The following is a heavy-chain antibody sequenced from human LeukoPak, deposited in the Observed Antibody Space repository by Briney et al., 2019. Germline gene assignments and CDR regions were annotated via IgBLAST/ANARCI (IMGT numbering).Heavy chain of an antibody. V-gene: IGHV4-34*01. D-gene: IGHD3-22*01. Sequence: PSETLSLTCAVYGGSFSGYYWSWIRQPPGKGLEWIGEINHSGSTNYNPSLKSRVTISVDTSKNQFSLKLSSVTAADTAVYYCARSTYYYDSSGYYWIYYFDYWGQGTLVTVS. CDR2: INHSGST. J-gene: IGHJ4*02. CDR1: GGSFSGYY. CDR3: ARSTYYYDSSGYYWIYYFDY.